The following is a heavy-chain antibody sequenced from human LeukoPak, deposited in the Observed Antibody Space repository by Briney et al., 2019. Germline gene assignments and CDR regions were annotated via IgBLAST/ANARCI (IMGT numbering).Heavy chain of an antibody. CDR1: GFTFSSYS. CDR2: VSSSSSYI. D-gene: IGHD3-9*01. J-gene: IGHJ4*02. V-gene: IGHV3-21*01. CDR3: ARGDYDILTGISFDY. Sequence: PGGSLRLSCAASGFTFSSYSMTWVRQAPGKGLEWVSSVSSSSSYIYYADSVKGRFTITRDNAKNSLYLQMNSLRAEDTAVYYCARGDYDILTGISFDYWGQGTLVTVSS.